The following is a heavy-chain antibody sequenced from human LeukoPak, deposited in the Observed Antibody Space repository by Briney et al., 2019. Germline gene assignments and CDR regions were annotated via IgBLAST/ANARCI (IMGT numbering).Heavy chain of an antibody. J-gene: IGHJ4*02. CDR1: GFTFSSYS. CDR3: ARDLTVTTLDY. D-gene: IGHD4-17*01. V-gene: IGHV3-48*01. Sequence: GGSLRLSCAASGFTFSSYSMNWVRQAPGKGLEWVSYISSSSSTIYYADSVKGRFTISRDNAKNSLYLQMNSLRAEDTAVYYSARDLTVTTLDYWGQGTLVTVSS. CDR2: ISSSSSTI.